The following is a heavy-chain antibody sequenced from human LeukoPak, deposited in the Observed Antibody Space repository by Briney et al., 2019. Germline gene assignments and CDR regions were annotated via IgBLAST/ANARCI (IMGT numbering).Heavy chain of an antibody. D-gene: IGHD1-26*01. CDR2: MALSGGPT. V-gene: IGHV3-23*01. CDR1: GFTFSAYA. Sequence: GGSLRLSCAASGFTFSAYAMAWVRRPPGRGREWVSTMALSGGPTHYADAVEGRFTISRDDSKSTLYLHINNLRAEDTAVYYCARAFSLVVGASYSWGKGTLVTVSS. J-gene: IGHJ5*02. CDR3: ARAFSLVVGASYS.